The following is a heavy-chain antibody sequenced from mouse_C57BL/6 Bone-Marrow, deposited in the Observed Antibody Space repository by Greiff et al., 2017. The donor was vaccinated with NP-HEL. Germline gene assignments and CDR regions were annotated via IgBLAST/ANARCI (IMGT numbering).Heavy chain of an antibody. CDR3: AKAYYGYDGFAY. CDR2: IYPRSGNT. J-gene: IGHJ3*01. V-gene: IGHV1-81*01. D-gene: IGHD2-9*01. Sequence: QVQLQQSGAELARPGASVKLSCKASGYTFTSYGISWVKQRTGQGLEWIGEIYPRSGNTYYNEKFKGKATLTADKSSSTAYMELRSLRSEDSAVYFSAKAYYGYDGFAYWGQGTLVTVSA. CDR1: GYTFTSYG.